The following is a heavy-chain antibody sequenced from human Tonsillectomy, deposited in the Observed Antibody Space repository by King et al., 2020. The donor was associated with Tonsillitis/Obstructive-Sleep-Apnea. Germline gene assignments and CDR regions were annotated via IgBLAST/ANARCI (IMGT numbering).Heavy chain of an antibody. D-gene: IGHD3-3*01. V-gene: IGHV3-23*04. CDR3: AKLGNLEWLGYYYYMDV. CDR2: IRGSGGST. Sequence: VQLVESGGGLEQPGGSLRLSCVASGFTFSSYAMSWVRQAPGKGLEWVSGIRGSGGSTYYADSVKGRFPISRDNSKNTLYLQMNSLRAEDTAVYYCAKLGNLEWLGYYYYMDVWGKGTTVTVSS. CDR1: GFTFSSYA. J-gene: IGHJ6*03.